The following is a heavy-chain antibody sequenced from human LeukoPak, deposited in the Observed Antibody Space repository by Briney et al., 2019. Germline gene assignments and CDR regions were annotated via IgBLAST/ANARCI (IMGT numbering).Heavy chain of an antibody. J-gene: IGHJ4*02. V-gene: IGHV4-59*01. D-gene: IGHD3-16*01. CDR1: GGSISSYY. CDR3: ARIRGYFDY. CDR2: IYYSGST. Sequence: PSETLSLTCTVSGGSISSYYWSWIRQPPGKGLEWIGYIYYSGSTNCNPSLKSRVTISVDTSKNQFSLKLSSVTAADTAVYYCARIRGYFDYWGQGTLVTVSS.